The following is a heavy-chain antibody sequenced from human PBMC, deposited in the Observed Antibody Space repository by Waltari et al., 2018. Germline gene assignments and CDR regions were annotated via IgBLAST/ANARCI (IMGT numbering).Heavy chain of an antibody. CDR2: INPNSGGT. CDR1: GYTFTGYY. V-gene: IGHV1-2*02. Sequence: QVQLVQSGAEVKKPGASVKVSCKASGYTFTGYYMHWVRQAPGQGLEWMGGINPNSGGTNYAQKLQGRVTMTRDTSISTAYMELSRLRSDDTAVYYCAREAVVGATNWFDPWGQGTLVTVSS. J-gene: IGHJ5*02. D-gene: IGHD1-26*01. CDR3: AREAVVGATNWFDP.